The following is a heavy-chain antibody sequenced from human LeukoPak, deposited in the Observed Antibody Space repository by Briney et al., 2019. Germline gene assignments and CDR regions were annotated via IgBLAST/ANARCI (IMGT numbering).Heavy chain of an antibody. J-gene: IGHJ4*02. V-gene: IGHV1-18*01. Sequence: ASVKVSCKASGYTFTSYGISWVRQAPGQGLEWMGWISAYNGNTNYAQKLQGRVTMTTDTSTSTAYMELRSLRSDDTAVYYCARDPFGGVPATLPLDYWGQGTLVTVSS. D-gene: IGHD2-8*02. CDR3: ARDPFGGVPATLPLDY. CDR2: ISAYNGNT. CDR1: GYTFTSYG.